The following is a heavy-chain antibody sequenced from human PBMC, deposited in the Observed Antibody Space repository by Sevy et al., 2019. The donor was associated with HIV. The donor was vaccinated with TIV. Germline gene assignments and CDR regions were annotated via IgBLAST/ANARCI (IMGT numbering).Heavy chain of an antibody. D-gene: IGHD6-6*01. V-gene: IGHV3-23*01. CDR1: GFSLSNYA. CDR2: KTGSAGVT. CDR3: AKGRIPSIGTLGPFDS. Sequence: GSLRLSCAASGFSLSNYAISWVRQAPGKGLEWISTKTGSAGVTYYADSVKGRFTISRDNSKNTLFLQMNSLRAEDTALYYCAKGRIPSIGTLGPFDSWGQGTLVTVSS. J-gene: IGHJ4*02.